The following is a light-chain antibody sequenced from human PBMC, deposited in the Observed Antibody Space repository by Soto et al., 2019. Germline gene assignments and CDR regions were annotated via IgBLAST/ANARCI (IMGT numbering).Light chain of an antibody. J-gene: IGKJ1*01. V-gene: IGKV3-20*01. CDR2: AIS. CDR1: QSVTSNY. CDR3: QQHSNSPWT. Sequence: EIVLTQSPGTLSLSPGESAALSCRASQSVTSNYLVWYRQKPVQAPRLLIYAISSRAAGIPDRFSGSGSGTDFTLTITRLEPEDSAVYYCQQHSNSPWTFGQGTRVEI.